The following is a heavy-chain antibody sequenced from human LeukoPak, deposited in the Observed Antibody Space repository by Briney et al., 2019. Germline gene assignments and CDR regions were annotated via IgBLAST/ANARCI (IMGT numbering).Heavy chain of an antibody. V-gene: IGHV4-59*01. D-gene: IGHD5-12*01. Sequence: SETLSLTCTVSGGSISSYYWSWIRQPPGKGLEWIGYIYYSGRTNYNPSLKSRVTISVDTSKNQFSLKLSSVTAADTAVYYCARVATRGRATDYWGQGTLVTVSS. CDR3: ARVATRGRATDY. CDR1: GGSISSYY. J-gene: IGHJ4*02. CDR2: IYYSGRT.